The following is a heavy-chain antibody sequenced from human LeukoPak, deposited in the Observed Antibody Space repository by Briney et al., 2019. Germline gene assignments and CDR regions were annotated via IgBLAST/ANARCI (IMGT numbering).Heavy chain of an antibody. CDR3: ASFITMVRGVMIDY. CDR2: IYYSGST. D-gene: IGHD3-10*01. V-gene: IGHV4-39*01. CDR1: GGSISSSSYY. Sequence: PSETLSLTCTVSGGSISSSSYYWGWIRQPPGKGLEWIGSIYYSGSTYYNPSLKCRVTISVDKSKNQFSLKLRSVTAADTAVYYCASFITMVRGVMIDYGGQGTLVTVS. J-gene: IGHJ4*02.